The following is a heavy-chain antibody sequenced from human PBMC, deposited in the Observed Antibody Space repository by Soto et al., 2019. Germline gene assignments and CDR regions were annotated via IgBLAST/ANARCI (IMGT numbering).Heavy chain of an antibody. CDR2: IYPGDSDT. CDR3: VRGTDLKYHYDY. J-gene: IGHJ4*02. V-gene: IGHV5-51*01. CDR1: GYSFTSYW. Sequence: PGESLKISCKGSGYSFTSYWIAWVRQMPEKGLEWMGIIYPGDSDTRYSPSFQGQVTISADKSIGIAFLQWSSLKASDTATYYCVRGTDLKYHYDYWGQGTPVTVSS.